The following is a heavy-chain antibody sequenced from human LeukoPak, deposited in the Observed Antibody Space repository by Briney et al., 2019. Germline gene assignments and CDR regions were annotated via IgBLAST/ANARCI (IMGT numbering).Heavy chain of an antibody. J-gene: IGHJ4*02. Sequence: GGSLRLSCAASGFTFSSYWMSWVRQAPGKGLELGANIKQGGSEKYYVDSVKGRFTISRDNAKNSLYLQMNSLRPEDTAVYYCARENSGSYYQFDCWGQGTLVTVSS. CDR2: IKQGGSEK. CDR3: ARENSGSYYQFDC. D-gene: IGHD1-26*01. V-gene: IGHV3-7*01. CDR1: GFTFSSYW.